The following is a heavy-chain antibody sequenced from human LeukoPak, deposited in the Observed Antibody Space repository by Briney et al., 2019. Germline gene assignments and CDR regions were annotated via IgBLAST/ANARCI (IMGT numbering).Heavy chain of an antibody. J-gene: IGHJ6*02. CDR1: GGTFSSYA. CDR3: ARDLVRGRRKWENNGMDV. V-gene: IGHV1-69*04. D-gene: IGHD1-26*01. Sequence: GASVKVSCKASGGTFSSYAISWVRQAPGQGLEWMGRIIPILGIANYAQKFQGRVTITADKSTSTAYMELSSLRSEDTAVYYCARDLVRGRRKWENNGMDVWGQGTRVTVSS. CDR2: IIPILGIA.